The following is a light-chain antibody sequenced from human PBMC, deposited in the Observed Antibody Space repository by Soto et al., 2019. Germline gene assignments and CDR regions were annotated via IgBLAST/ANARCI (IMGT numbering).Light chain of an antibody. V-gene: IGLV2-11*01. Sequence: QSALTQPRSVSGSPGQSVTISCTGTSSDVGGYNYVSWYQQHPGKAPKLMIYDVSKRPSGVPDRFSGSKSGNTASLTISGLHADYEADYYCCSYAGSYTYVFGTGTKVTVL. J-gene: IGLJ1*01. CDR1: SSDVGGYNY. CDR2: DVS. CDR3: CSYAGSYTYV.